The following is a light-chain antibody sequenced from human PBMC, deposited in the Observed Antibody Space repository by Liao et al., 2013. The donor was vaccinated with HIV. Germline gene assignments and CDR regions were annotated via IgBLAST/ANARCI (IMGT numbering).Light chain of an antibody. CDR1: ELGYRY. CDR3: QAWDSSTVV. V-gene: IGLV3-1*01. CDR2: QDS. J-gene: IGLJ2*01. Sequence: SDELTQPSSVSVSPGQTASITCSGDELGYRYACWYQQKPGQSPVLVIYQDSKRPSGIPERFSGSNSGNTATLTISGTQAMDEADYYCQAWDSSTVVFGGGTKLTVL.